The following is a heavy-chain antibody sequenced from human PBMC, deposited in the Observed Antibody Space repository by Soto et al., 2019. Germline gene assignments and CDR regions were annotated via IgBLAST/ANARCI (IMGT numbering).Heavy chain of an antibody. CDR1: GGSISSYY. Sequence: PSETLSLTCTVSGGSISSYYWSWIRQPPGKGLEWIGYIYYSGSTNYNPSLKSRVTISVDTSKNQFPLKLSSVTAADTAVYYCARGRGYSGYDSEGMDVWGKGTTVTVSS. V-gene: IGHV4-59*01. CDR2: IYYSGST. J-gene: IGHJ6*03. D-gene: IGHD5-12*01. CDR3: ARGRGYSGYDSEGMDV.